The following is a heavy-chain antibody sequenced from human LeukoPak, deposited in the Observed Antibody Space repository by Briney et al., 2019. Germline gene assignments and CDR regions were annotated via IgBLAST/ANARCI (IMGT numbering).Heavy chain of an antibody. J-gene: IGHJ4*02. Sequence: SVKVSCKASGGVLSSYNIIWVRQAPGQGLEWMGRIIPMFGSANYAQKFQGRVTITADESTSTAYMELSSQRSEDTAVYYCARGTGGYDSVWGNYRPFDYWGQGTLVTVSS. D-gene: IGHD3-16*02. V-gene: IGHV1-69*13. CDR2: IIPMFGSA. CDR3: ARGTGGYDSVWGNYRPFDY. CDR1: GGVLSSYN.